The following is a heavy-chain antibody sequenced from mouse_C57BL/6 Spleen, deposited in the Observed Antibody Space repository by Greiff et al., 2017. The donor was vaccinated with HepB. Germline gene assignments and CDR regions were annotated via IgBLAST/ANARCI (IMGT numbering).Heavy chain of an antibody. J-gene: IGHJ2*01. V-gene: IGHV1-82*01. Sequence: VKVVESGPELVKPGASVKISCKASGYAFSSSWMNWVKQRPGKGLEWIGRIYPGDGDTNYNGKFKGKATLTADKSSSTAYMQLSSLTSEDSAVYFCARTDGSSYGYYFDYWGQGTTLTVSS. CDR2: IYPGDGDT. D-gene: IGHD1-1*01. CDR3: ARTDGSSYGYYFDY. CDR1: GYAFSSSW.